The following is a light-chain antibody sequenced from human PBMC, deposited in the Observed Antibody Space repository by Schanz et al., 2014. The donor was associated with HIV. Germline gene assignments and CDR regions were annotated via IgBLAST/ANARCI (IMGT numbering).Light chain of an antibody. CDR2: GAS. Sequence: EVVMTQSLATLSVSPGERAALSCRASQDVNNNLAWYQQKPGQAPRLLIYGASNRATGIPDRFSGSGSGTDFTLTISRLEPEDSATYYCQQGNSFPRTFGQGTKVEIK. J-gene: IGKJ1*01. V-gene: IGKV3D-15*01. CDR1: QDVNNN. CDR3: QQGNSFPRT.